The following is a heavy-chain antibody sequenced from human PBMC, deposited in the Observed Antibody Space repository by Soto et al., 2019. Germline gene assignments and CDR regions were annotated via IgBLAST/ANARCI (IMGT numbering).Heavy chain of an antibody. J-gene: IGHJ4*02. V-gene: IGHV3-23*01. CDR1: GFTFSSYA. CDR3: AKPIGFCNGGSCYSSVLDSDY. D-gene: IGHD2-15*01. CDR2: ISVSGGTT. Sequence: GGSLRLSCAASGFTFSSYAMTWVRQAPGKGLEWVSAISVSGGTTYYADSVKGRFTISRDNSKNTLYLQMNSLRAEDTAVYYCAKPIGFCNGGSCYSSVLDSDYWGQGALVTVSS.